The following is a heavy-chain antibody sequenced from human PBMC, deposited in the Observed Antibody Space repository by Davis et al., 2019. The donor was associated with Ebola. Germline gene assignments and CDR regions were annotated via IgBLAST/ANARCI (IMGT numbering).Heavy chain of an antibody. CDR3: AIRELVATKGAHGLFDY. CDR2: IYYSGST. Sequence: PSETLSPTCTVSGGSISSYYWSWIRQPPGKGLEWIGYIYYSGSTNYNPSLKSRVTISVDKSKNQFSLKLSSVTAADTAVYYCAIRELVATKGAHGLFDYWGQGTLVTVSS. D-gene: IGHD5-12*01. CDR1: GGSISSYY. J-gene: IGHJ4*02. V-gene: IGHV4-59*12.